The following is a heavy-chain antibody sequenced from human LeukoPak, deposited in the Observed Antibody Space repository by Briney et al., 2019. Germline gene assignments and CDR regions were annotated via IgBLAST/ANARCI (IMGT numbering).Heavy chain of an antibody. Sequence: PGGSLRLSCAASGFTFSSYAMSWVRQAPGKGLEWVSAISGSGGSTYYADSVKGRFTISRDNSKNTLYLQMNSLRAEDTAVYYCAAGPYVWGSYRRDYWGQGTLVTVSS. CDR3: AAGPYVWGSYRRDY. D-gene: IGHD3-16*02. CDR2: ISGSGGST. J-gene: IGHJ4*02. CDR1: GFTFSSYA. V-gene: IGHV3-23*01.